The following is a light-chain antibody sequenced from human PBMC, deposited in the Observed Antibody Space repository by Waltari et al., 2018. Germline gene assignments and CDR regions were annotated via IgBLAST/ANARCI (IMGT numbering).Light chain of an antibody. CDR3: CSYAGSSNVV. CDR1: SSAVGSYNL. V-gene: IGLV2-23*01. J-gene: IGLJ2*01. Sequence: QSALTQPASVSRSPGQSFTLSCTGTSSAVGSYNLVSWYQQHPGKAPKLMIYEGSKRPSGVSNRFSGSKSGNTASLTISGLQAEDEADYYCCSYAGSSNVVFGGGTKLTVL. CDR2: EGS.